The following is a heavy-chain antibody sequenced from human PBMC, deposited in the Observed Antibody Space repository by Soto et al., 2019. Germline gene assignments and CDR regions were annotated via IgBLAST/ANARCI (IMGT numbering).Heavy chain of an antibody. CDR3: ARGALWPELYYFDY. CDR2: IYYSGST. J-gene: IGHJ4*02. V-gene: IGHV4-30-4*01. Sequence: PSETLSLTCTVSGGSISSGDYYWSWIRQPPGKGLGWIGYIYYSGSTYYNPSLKSRVTISVDTSKNQFSLKLSSVTAADTAVYYCARGALWPELYYFDYWGQGTLVTVSS. CDR1: GGSISSGDYY. D-gene: IGHD3-10*01.